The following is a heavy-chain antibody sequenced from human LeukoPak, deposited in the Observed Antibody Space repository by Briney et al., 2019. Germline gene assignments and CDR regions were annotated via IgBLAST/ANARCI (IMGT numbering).Heavy chain of an antibody. Sequence: GRSLRLSCAASGPTFSTIAMTCVRPPPGNGLEWVSSINVGHYPTYNTDSVKGRFTISRDNSKYTLYLQMNSLRADDTAVYYCTRDPNGDYVGAFDSWGQGTLVTVSS. CDR3: TRDPNGDYVGAFDS. CDR1: GPTFSTIA. CDR2: INVGHYPT. D-gene: IGHD4-17*01. J-gene: IGHJ5*01. V-gene: IGHV3-23*01.